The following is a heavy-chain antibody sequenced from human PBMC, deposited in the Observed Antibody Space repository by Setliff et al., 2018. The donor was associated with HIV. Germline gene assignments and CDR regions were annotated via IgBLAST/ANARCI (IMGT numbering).Heavy chain of an antibody. J-gene: IGHJ6*03. V-gene: IGHV1-69*10. D-gene: IGHD5-18*01. Sequence: VASVKVSCKASGGTFSSYAISWVRQAPGQGLEWMGGIIPILGIANYAQKFQGRVTITADKSTSTAYMELSRLRSGDTAVYYCARVGIQLWYPSYYYYYMDVWGKGTTVTVSS. CDR3: ARVGIQLWYPSYYYYYMDV. CDR1: GGTFSSYA. CDR2: IIPILGIA.